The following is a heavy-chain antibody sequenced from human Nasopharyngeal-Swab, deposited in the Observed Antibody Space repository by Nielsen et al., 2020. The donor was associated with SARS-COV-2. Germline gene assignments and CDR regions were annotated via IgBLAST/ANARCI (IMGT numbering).Heavy chain of an antibody. J-gene: IGHJ4*02. D-gene: IGHD3-22*01. CDR1: GYTFTGFD. CDR3: ARAYSDSRGYYTLGFDY. Sequence: ASVKVSCKASGYTFTGFDINWVRQATGQGLEWMGWMNPNSGNTGYAQKFQGRVTITRDTSISTYFMELSSLRSEDTAVYFCARAYSDSRGYYTLGFDYWSQGTLVTVSS. CDR2: MNPNSGNT. V-gene: IGHV1-8*01.